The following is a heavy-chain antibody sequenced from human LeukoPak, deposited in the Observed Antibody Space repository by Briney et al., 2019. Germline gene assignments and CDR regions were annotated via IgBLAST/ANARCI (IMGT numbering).Heavy chain of an antibody. V-gene: IGHV3-33*01. CDR3: ARGLASYYYGPGRPPPLDY. CDR2: IWYYGSKK. CDR1: GLTFSSYG. J-gene: IGHJ4*02. Sequence: GGALTVSCPATGLTFSSYGMHWVRQAPGKGLDGVAVIWYYGSKKYYAGSVKGRFTLSRDNSKNTLYLQMTSLRAEDTAVSYCARGLASYYYGPGRPPPLDYWGQGTLVTVSS. D-gene: IGHD3-10*01.